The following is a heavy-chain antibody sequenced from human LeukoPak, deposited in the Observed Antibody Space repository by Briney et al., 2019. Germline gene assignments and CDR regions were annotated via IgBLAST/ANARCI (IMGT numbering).Heavy chain of an antibody. V-gene: IGHV4-30-4*01. D-gene: IGHD6-19*01. CDR1: GGSISSGDYY. CDR3: ARARIAVYYFDY. Sequence: PSETLSLTCTVSGGSISSGDYYWSWIRQPPGKGLEWIGYIYYSGSTYYNPSLKSRVTISVDTSKNQFSLKLSSVTAADTAVYYCARARIAVYYFDYWGQGTLVTVPS. J-gene: IGHJ4*02. CDR2: IYYSGST.